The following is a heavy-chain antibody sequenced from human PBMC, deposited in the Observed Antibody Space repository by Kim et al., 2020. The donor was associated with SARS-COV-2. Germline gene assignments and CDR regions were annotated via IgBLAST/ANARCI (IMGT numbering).Heavy chain of an antibody. V-gene: IGHV4-31*03. D-gene: IGHD3-22*01. CDR2: IYYSGST. CDR3: ARGEYYYDSSGSKGNAFDI. Sequence: SETLSLTCTVSGGSISSGGYYWSWIRQHPGKGLEWIGYIYYSGSTYYNPSLKSRVTISVDTSKNQFSLKLSSLTAADTAVYYCARGEYYYDSSGSKGNAFDIWGQGTMVTVSS. CDR1: GGSISSGGYY. J-gene: IGHJ3*02.